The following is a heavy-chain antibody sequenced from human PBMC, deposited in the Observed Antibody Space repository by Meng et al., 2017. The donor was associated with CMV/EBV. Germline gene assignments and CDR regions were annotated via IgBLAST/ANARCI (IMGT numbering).Heavy chain of an antibody. Sequence: GESLKISCAASGFTFSSCAMHWVRQAPGKGLEWVAVISYDGSNKYYADSVKGRFTISRDISMKTLYLHMNSLRAEDTAVYYCASQPVSGSYYLGIDYWGQGTLVTVSS. CDR1: GFTFSSCA. CDR3: ASQPVSGSYYLGIDY. CDR2: ISYDGSNK. D-gene: IGHD1-26*01. V-gene: IGHV3-30-3*01. J-gene: IGHJ4*02.